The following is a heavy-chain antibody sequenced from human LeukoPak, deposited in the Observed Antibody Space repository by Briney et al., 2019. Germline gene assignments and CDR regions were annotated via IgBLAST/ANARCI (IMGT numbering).Heavy chain of an antibody. CDR1: GFTFDDYA. D-gene: IGHD4-17*01. Sequence: GRSLRLSCAASGFTFDDYAMHWVRQAPGKGLEWVSGISWNSGSIGYADSVKGRFTISRDNAKNSLYLQMNSLRAEDTALYYCAKELSGSVTTSYYYYGMDVWGQGTTVTVSS. CDR3: AKELSGSVTTSYYYYGMDV. CDR2: ISWNSGSI. J-gene: IGHJ6*02. V-gene: IGHV3-9*01.